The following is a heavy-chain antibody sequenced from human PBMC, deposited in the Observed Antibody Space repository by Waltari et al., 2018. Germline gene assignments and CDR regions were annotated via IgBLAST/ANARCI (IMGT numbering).Heavy chain of an antibody. CDR3: ARDRGYYGSGSYRFDY. J-gene: IGHJ4*02. V-gene: IGHV1-2*06. CDR2: INPNSGGT. D-gene: IGHD3-10*01. CDR1: GYTFTGYY. Sequence: QVQLVQSGAEVKKPGASVKVSCKASGYTFTGYYMHWVRQAPGQGLEWMGRINPNSGGTNYAQKFQGRVTMTRDTSISTAYMELSRLRSDDTAVYYCARDRGYYGSGSYRFDYWGQGTLVTVSS.